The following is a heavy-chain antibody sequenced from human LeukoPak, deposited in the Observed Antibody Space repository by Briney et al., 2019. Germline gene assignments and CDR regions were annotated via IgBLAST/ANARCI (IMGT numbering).Heavy chain of an antibody. CDR1: GFTFSSYW. D-gene: IGHD2-15*01. CDR3: ARQRMVDV. Sequence: EGSLRLSCAASGFTFSSYWMSWGRQAPGKGLEWVASIKKDGSEKNYVDSVKGRFTISRDNAKNSLYLQMNSLRAEDTAIYFCARQRMVDVWGKGTTVIVPS. CDR2: IKKDGSEK. J-gene: IGHJ6*04. V-gene: IGHV3-7*03.